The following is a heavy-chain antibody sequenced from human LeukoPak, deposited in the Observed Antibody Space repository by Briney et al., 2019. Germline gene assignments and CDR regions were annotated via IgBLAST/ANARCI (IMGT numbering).Heavy chain of an antibody. CDR2: IRSRTHGGTT. CDR3: TRDGIPETNWSGYYIDY. J-gene: IGHJ4*02. Sequence: GRSLRLSCLASGFTFDDYAMSWVRQAPGKGLEWVGFIRSRTHGGTTEFAAPVKDRFSISRDDSKRIAYLQMNSLKTEDTAVYYCTRDGIPETNWSGYYIDYWGQGTLVTVSS. V-gene: IGHV3-49*04. CDR1: GFTFDDYA. D-gene: IGHD3-3*01.